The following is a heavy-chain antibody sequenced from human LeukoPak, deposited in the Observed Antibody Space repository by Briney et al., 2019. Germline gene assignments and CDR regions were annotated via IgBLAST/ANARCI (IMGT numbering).Heavy chain of an antibody. Sequence: GGSLRLSCAASGFTVSSNYMSWVRQAPGKGLEWVSVIYSGGSTYYADSVKGRFTISRDNSENTLYLQMNSLRAEDTAVYYCARATVEMATITFDYWGQGTLVTVSS. CDR3: ARATVEMATITFDY. J-gene: IGHJ4*02. V-gene: IGHV3-53*01. CDR1: GFTVSSNY. CDR2: IYSGGST. D-gene: IGHD5-24*01.